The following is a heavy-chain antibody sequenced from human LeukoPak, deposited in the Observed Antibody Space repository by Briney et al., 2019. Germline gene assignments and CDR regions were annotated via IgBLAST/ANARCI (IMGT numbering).Heavy chain of an antibody. V-gene: IGHV4-59*01. Sequence: SETLSLTCTVSGGSISSYYWSWIRQPPGKGLEWIGYIYYSGSTNYNPSLKSRVTISVDTSKNQFSLKLSSVTAADTAVYYCARGKAYCGGDCYSWYYYYYYMDVWGKGTTVTISS. CDR1: GGSISSYY. D-gene: IGHD2-21*02. CDR2: IYYSGST. J-gene: IGHJ6*03. CDR3: ARGKAYCGGDCYSWYYYYYYMDV.